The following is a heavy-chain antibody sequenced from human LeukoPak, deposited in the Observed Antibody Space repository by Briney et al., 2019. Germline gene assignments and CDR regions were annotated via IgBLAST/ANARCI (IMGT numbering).Heavy chain of an antibody. CDR3: ARTDIAYCGGDCYSLPFQH. V-gene: IGHV1-69*06. J-gene: IGHJ1*01. CDR2: IIPIFGTA. CDR1: GGTFSSYA. D-gene: IGHD2-21*02. Sequence: GSSVKVSCKASGGTFSSYAISWVRQAPGQGLEWMGGIIPIFGTANYAQKFQGRVTITADKSTSTAYMELSSLRSEDTAVYYCARTDIAYCGGDCYSLPFQHWGQGTLVTVSS.